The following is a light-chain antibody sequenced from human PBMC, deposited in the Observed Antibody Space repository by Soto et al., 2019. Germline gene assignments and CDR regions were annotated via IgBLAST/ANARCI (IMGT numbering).Light chain of an antibody. V-gene: IGLV1-47*01. CDR3: AAWDDSLSGRV. CDR1: SSNIGSNY. Sequence: QSVLTQPPSASGTPGQRVTISCSGSSSNIGSNYVYWYQQLPGTAPKLLIYRYNQRPSGVPDRFSGSKSRTSASLAISGLRSEDEADYYCAAWDDSLSGRVFGGGTKLTVL. J-gene: IGLJ3*02. CDR2: RYN.